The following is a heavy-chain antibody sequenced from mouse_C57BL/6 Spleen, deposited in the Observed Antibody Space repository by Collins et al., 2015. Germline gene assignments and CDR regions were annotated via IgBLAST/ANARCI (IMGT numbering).Heavy chain of an antibody. CDR2: IYPGDGDT. CDR3: ARDGSSYWFDY. J-gene: IGHJ2*01. D-gene: IGHD1-1*01. CDR1: GYAFSSSW. Sequence: QVQLQQSGPELVKPGASVKISCKASGYAFSSSWMNWVKQRPGKGLEWIGRIYPGDGDTNYNGKFKGKATLTADKSSSTAYMQLSSLTSEDSAVYFCARDGSSYWFDYWGQGTTLTVSS. V-gene: IGHV1-82*01.